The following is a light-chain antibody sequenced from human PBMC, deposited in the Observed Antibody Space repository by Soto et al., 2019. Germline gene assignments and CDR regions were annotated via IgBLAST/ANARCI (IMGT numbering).Light chain of an antibody. V-gene: IGKV3-11*01. CDR2: DAS. J-gene: IGKJ4*01. Sequence: EIVLTQSPATLSLSPGERATLSCRASQSVRSYLAWYQQKPGQAPRLLIHDASNRATGIPARFSGSGSGTDFTLTISSLEPEDFAVYYCQQRSNWPTFGGGTKVDIK. CDR3: QQRSNWPT. CDR1: QSVRSY.